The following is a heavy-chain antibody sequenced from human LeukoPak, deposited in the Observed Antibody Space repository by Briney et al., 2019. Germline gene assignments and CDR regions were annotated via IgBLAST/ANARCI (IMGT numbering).Heavy chain of an antibody. Sequence: GGSLRLSCAASGFTFSDYYMSWIRQAPGKGXXXXXXXXXXASTIYYADSVKGRFTISRDNAKNSLYLQMNSLRAEDTAVYYCARVNQDIVVVPAAMCWFDPWGQGTLVTVSS. CDR1: GFTFSDYY. V-gene: IGHV3-11*01. D-gene: IGHD2-2*01. CDR2: XXXXASTI. J-gene: IGHJ5*02. CDR3: ARVNQDIVVVPAAMCWFDP.